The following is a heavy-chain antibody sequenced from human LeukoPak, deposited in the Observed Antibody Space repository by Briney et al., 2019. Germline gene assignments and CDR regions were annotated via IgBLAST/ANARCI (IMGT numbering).Heavy chain of an antibody. CDR1: GGSISSSSYY. CDR2: IFYSGST. J-gene: IGHJ4*02. Sequence: PSETLSLTCTVSGGSISSSSYYWGWIRQPPGKGLGWIGYIFYSGSTYYNPSLKSRVTISVDTSKNQFSLKLSSVTAADTAVYYCARQRDWGFGSCFDYWGQGTLVTVSS. CDR3: ARQRDWGFGSCFDY. D-gene: IGHD7-27*01. V-gene: IGHV4-39*01.